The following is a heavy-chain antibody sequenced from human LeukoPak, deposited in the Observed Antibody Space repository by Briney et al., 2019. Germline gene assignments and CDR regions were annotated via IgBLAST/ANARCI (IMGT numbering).Heavy chain of an antibody. CDR1: GFTFSSYG. D-gene: IGHD3-3*01. J-gene: IGHJ5*02. Sequence: GGSLRLSCAASGFTFSSYGMHWVRQAPGKGLEWVAFIRYDGSNKYYADSVKGRFTISRDNSKNTLYLQMNSLRAEDTAVYYSAKSGDYDSQFDPWGQGTLVTVSS. CDR2: IRYDGSNK. CDR3: AKSGDYDSQFDP. V-gene: IGHV3-30*02.